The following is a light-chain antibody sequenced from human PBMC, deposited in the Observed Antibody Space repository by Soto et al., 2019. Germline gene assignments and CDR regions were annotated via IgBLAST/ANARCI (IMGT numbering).Light chain of an antibody. CDR1: QSVLYSSNNKNY. CDR3: QQYYSTPFT. Sequence: DIVMTQSLDSLAVSLGERATINCKSSQSVLYSSNNKNYLAWYQQKPGQPPKLLIYWASTRESGVTDRFCGSGSGTDFTLTISSLQAEDVAVYYCQQYYSTPFTFGPGTKVDIK. J-gene: IGKJ3*01. CDR2: WAS. V-gene: IGKV4-1*01.